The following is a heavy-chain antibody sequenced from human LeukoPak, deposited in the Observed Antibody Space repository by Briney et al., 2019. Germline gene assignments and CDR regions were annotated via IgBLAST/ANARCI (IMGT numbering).Heavy chain of an antibody. CDR2: VTGDGSST. D-gene: IGHD3-22*01. CDR3: AKDRDTTGYEH. CDR1: GFTFEDHA. V-gene: IGHV3-43*02. Sequence: PGGSLRLSCAASGFTFEDHAMHWVRHAPGKGLEWVSFVTGDGSSTYYADSVKGRFTISRDNSKNSLYLQMNSLRIEDTALYYCAKDRDTTGYEHWGQGTLVTVSS. J-gene: IGHJ1*01.